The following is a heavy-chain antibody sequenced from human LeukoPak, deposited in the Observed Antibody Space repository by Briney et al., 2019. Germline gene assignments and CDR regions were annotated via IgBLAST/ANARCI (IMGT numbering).Heavy chain of an antibody. J-gene: IGHJ4*02. V-gene: IGHV4-38-2*02. CDR2: IYHSGST. D-gene: IGHD4-23*01. CDR3: VTVTTGVRIDY. CDR1: GYSISSGYT. Sequence: PSETLSLTCTVSGYSISSGYTWGWIRQPPGKGLEWIGSIYHSGSTYYNPSLKSRVTISVDTSKNQFSLKLSSVTAADTAVYYCVTVTTGVRIDYWGQGTLVTVSS.